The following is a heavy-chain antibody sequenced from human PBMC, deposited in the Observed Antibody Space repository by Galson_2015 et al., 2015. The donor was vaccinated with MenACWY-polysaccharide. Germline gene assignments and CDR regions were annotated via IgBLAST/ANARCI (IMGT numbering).Heavy chain of an antibody. D-gene: IGHD2-8*01. CDR3: AIEGSPMVFHAFDV. Sequence: SLRLSCAASGLKFRGSGMHWVRQAPGTGLEWVAVIQYDGSQKQYIDSVKGRFTISRDNSKNTLYLEINSLRAEDTALYYCAIEGSPMVFHAFDVWGQGTMVIVSS. V-gene: IGHV3-33*01. CDR1: GLKFRGSG. J-gene: IGHJ3*01. CDR2: IQYDGSQK.